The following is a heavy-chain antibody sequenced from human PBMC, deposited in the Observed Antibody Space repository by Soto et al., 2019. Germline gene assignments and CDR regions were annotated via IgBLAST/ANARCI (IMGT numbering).Heavy chain of an antibody. J-gene: IGHJ4*02. D-gene: IGHD4-17*01. CDR1: GFTFSSFA. CDR2: ITGSGGST. Sequence: EVQLLESGGGFVQPGVSLRLSCAASGFTFSSFAMGWVRQAPGNALEWVSTITGSGGSTFYADSVKGRITMSRDNSKNTLYLQMNSLRAGDTAIYYCASVDYGAYIPHFDYWGQGTLVTVSS. V-gene: IGHV3-23*01. CDR3: ASVDYGAYIPHFDY.